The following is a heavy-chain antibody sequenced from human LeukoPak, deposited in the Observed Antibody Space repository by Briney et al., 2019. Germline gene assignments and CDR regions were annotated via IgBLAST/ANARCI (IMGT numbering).Heavy chain of an antibody. V-gene: IGHV3-7*01. Sequence: GGSLRLSCAASGFTFSTCWMSGVRQAPGKGLEGVANIKEVGSEKYYGDSVKGRCTISRDNAKNSLYLQMNSLRAEDTAVYYCARDSSGYQWGQGTLVTVSS. CDR2: IKEVGSEK. CDR1: GFTFSTCW. J-gene: IGHJ4*02. D-gene: IGHD3-22*01. CDR3: ARDSSGYQ.